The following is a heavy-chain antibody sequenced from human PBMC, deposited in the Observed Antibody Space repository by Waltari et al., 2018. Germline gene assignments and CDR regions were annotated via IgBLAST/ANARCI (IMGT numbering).Heavy chain of an antibody. Sequence: EVYLVESGGTVVRPGGSLRLSCTTSGFTFDNHGLNWVRRAPGKGLGWVAGLTWNGGTTYYADSLKGRFTDPRDNAKNSLYLQMNSLTAEDTALYYCARDISYGGFDYGGQGTLVTVSS. D-gene: IGHD3-16*01. CDR3: ARDISYGGFDY. CDR2: LTWNGGTT. J-gene: IGHJ4*02. V-gene: IGHV3-20*04. CDR1: GFTFDNHG.